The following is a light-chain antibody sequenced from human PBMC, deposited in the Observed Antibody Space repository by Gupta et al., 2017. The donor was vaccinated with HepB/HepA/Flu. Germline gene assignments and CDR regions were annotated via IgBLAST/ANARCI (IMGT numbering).Light chain of an antibody. CDR2: GNN. V-gene: IGLV1-40*01. Sequence: SVLKQPPSVSGAPGQRVTISCTGSSSNSGAGYDVHWYRQDPETGPKVLVYGNNKRPWGVPDRFSGSRSGTSASLAITGLQTEDEAVYFCQSFDGSLYVFGTGTKVIVL. CDR3: QSFDGSLYV. J-gene: IGLJ1*01. CDR1: SSNSGAGYD.